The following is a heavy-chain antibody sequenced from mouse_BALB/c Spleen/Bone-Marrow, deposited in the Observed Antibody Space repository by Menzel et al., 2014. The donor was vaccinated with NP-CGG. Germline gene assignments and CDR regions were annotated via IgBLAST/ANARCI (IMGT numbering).Heavy chain of an antibody. V-gene: IGHV14-3*02. CDR3: TGRYGWFAY. CDR1: GFNIKDTY. CDR2: IDPANGNT. D-gene: IGHD2-14*01. J-gene: IGHJ3*01. Sequence: EVKLVESGAELVKPGASVKLSCTASGFNIKDTYMHWVKQRPEQGLEWIGRIDPANGNTKYDPRFQGKATITADASSNTAYLQLSSLTSEDNAVYYCTGRYGWFAYWGQGTLVTVSA.